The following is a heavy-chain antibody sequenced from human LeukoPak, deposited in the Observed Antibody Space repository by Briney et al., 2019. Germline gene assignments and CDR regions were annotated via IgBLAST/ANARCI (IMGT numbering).Heavy chain of an antibody. CDR2: IYTSGST. D-gene: IGHD2-2*01. CDR1: GGSISSSSYY. Sequence: SETLSLTCSVSGGSISSSSYYWSWIRQPAGKGLEWIGRIYTSGSTNYNPSLKSRVTISVDTSKNQFSLKLSSVTAADTAVYYCAREVGYCSSTSCLWGHYYYYYYMDVWGKGTTVTVSS. CDR3: AREVGYCSSTSCLWGHYYYYYYMDV. J-gene: IGHJ6*03. V-gene: IGHV4-61*02.